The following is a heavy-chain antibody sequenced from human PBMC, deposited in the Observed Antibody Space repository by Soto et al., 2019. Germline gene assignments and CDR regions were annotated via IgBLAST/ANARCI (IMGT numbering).Heavy chain of an antibody. V-gene: IGHV4-34*01. CDR3: ARDWGSLPHWFDP. Sequence: SETLSLTCAVHGASFSDYFWSWIRQPPGKGLEWIGEISHSGSTNYNPSLKSRVTISVDTSKNQFSLKLKSVTAADTAVYYCARDWGSLPHWFDPWGLGTLVTVSS. D-gene: IGHD7-27*01. J-gene: IGHJ5*02. CDR2: ISHSGST. CDR1: GASFSDYF.